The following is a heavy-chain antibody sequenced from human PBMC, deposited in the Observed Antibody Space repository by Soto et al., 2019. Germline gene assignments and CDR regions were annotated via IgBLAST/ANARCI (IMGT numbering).Heavy chain of an antibody. CDR2: ISSSSSSI. V-gene: IGHV3-48*02. D-gene: IGHD1-26*01. CDR3: ARDIGWGSHRYYYMDV. J-gene: IGHJ6*03. Sequence: EVQLVESGGGLLQPGGSLRLSCATSGFILSDCAMNWVRQAPGKGLVWVSYISSSSSSIEYADSVKGRFTVSRDNARNTLNIKMNSQRDEDTAVYYCARDIGWGSHRYYYMDVWGQGTTVTVSS. CDR1: GFILSDCA.